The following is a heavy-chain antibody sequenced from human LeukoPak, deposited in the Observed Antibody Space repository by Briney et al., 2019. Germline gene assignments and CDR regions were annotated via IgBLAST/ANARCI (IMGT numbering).Heavy chain of an antibody. CDR1: GGTFSSYA. Sequence: SVKVSCKASGGTFSSYAISWVRRAPGQGLEWMGRIIPILGIANYAQKFQGRVTITAGKSTSTAYMELSSLRSEDTAVYYCARESPYYGSGSYYKPSPWGQGTLVTVSS. V-gene: IGHV1-69*04. CDR2: IIPILGIA. CDR3: ARESPYYGSGSYYKPSP. J-gene: IGHJ5*02. D-gene: IGHD3-10*01.